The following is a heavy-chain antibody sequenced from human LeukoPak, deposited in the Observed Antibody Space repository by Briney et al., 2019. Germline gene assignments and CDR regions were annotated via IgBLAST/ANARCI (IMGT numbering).Heavy chain of an antibody. CDR2: IKSKTDGGAT. D-gene: IGHD3-22*01. Sequence: SNSYWGWIRQPPGKGLEWVGRIKSKTDGGATDYAAPVRGRFTISRDDSKNTLYLQMNSLKTEDTAVYYCTSYLLLSPFDYWGQGTLVTVSS. CDR3: TSYLLLSPFDY. V-gene: IGHV3-15*01. J-gene: IGHJ4*02. CDR1: SNSY.